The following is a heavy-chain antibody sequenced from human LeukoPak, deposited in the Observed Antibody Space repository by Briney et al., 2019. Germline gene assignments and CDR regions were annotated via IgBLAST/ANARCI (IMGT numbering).Heavy chain of an antibody. Sequence: ASVKVSCKASGGTFSSHAISWVRQAPGQGLEWMGGIIPIFGTANYAQKFQGRVTITTDESTSTAYMELSSLRSEDTAVYYCASGGDTHFDYWGQGTLVTVSS. CDR2: IIPIFGTA. V-gene: IGHV1-69*05. J-gene: IGHJ4*02. CDR1: GGTFSSHA. D-gene: IGHD3-16*01. CDR3: ASGGDTHFDY.